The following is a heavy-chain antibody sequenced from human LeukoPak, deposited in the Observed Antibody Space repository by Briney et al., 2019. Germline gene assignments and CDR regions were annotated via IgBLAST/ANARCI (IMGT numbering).Heavy chain of an antibody. Sequence: SDTLSLTCTVSGGSISSYYWSWIRQPPGKGLEWIGYIYYSGSTNYNPSLKSRVTISVDTSKNQFSLKLSSVTAADTAVYYCARQPVDSSGYYPFDYWGQGTLVTVSS. CDR1: GGSISSYY. J-gene: IGHJ4*02. V-gene: IGHV4-59*08. D-gene: IGHD3-22*01. CDR3: ARQPVDSSGYYPFDY. CDR2: IYYSGST.